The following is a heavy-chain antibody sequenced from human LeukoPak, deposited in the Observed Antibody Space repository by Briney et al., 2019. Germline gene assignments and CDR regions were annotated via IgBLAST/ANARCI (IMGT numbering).Heavy chain of an antibody. Sequence: PGGSLRLSCAASGFIVSSNHMSWVRQAPGKGLEWVSLIYRGGGTYFADSVKGRFTISRDNSKNTFYLQMNSLRAEDTAVYYCARADNGFEYWGQGTLVTVSS. CDR1: GFIVSSNH. V-gene: IGHV3-66*01. CDR2: IYRGGGT. CDR3: ARADNGFEY. J-gene: IGHJ4*02. D-gene: IGHD2-8*01.